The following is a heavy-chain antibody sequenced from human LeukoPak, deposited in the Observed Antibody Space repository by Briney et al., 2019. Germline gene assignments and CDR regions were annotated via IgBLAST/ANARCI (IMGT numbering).Heavy chain of an antibody. CDR1: GGSISSVDYY. D-gene: IGHD1-26*01. V-gene: IGHV4-61*08. Sequence: PSQTLSLTCTVSGGSISSVDYYWSWIRQPPGKGLEWIGYIYYSGSTNYNPSLKSRVTISVDTSKNQFSLKLSSVTAADTAVYYCAYSGSYGHLGYWGQGIPVTVSS. J-gene: IGHJ4*02. CDR3: AYSGSYGHLGY. CDR2: IYYSGST.